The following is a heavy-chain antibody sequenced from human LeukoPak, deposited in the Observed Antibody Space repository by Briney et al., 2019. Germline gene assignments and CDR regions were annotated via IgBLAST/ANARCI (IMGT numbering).Heavy chain of an antibody. J-gene: IGHJ4*02. CDR1: GFTFSSYA. V-gene: IGHV3-15*05. CDR2: IKSNTDGGTT. CDR3: CTDQYAVAAAFDY. Sequence: GGSLRLSCAASGFTFSSYAMSWVRQAPGKGLEWVGRIKSNTDGGTTDYAAPVKGRFTISRDDSENTLYLQMNSLKTEDTAVYYCCTDQYAVAAAFDYWGQGTLVTVSS. D-gene: IGHD6-19*01.